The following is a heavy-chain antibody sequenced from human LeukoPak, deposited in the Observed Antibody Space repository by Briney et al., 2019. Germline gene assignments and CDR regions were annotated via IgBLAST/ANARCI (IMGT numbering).Heavy chain of an antibody. CDR2: FYYSRSY. J-gene: IGHJ6*04. CDR3: ARLYSRGPFYYYGMDV. Sequence: SETVSLTCMGSGCTIISYYWRWLRQPPGKGLEWMGIFYYSRSYNDHPSLKSRVTIAVDTSKNQLPLKLSSVSAAYAAVYYCARLYSRGPFYYYGMDVWGEGTTVTVSS. CDR1: GCTIISYY. D-gene: IGHD6-19*01. V-gene: IGHV4-59*08.